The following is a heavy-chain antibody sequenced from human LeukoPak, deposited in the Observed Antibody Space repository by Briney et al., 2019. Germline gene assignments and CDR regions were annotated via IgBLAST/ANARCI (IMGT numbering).Heavy chain of an antibody. J-gene: IGHJ6*02. CDR3: ARHDYSNYYYGMDV. D-gene: IGHD4-11*01. CDR1: GGSISSGDYY. CDR2: IYYSGST. V-gene: IGHV4-30-4*01. Sequence: SQTLSLTCTVSGGSISSGDYYWSWIRQPPGKGLEWIGYIYYSGSTYYNPSLKSRVTISVDTSKNQFSLKLSPVTAADTAVYYCARHDYSNYYYGMDVWGQGTTVTVSS.